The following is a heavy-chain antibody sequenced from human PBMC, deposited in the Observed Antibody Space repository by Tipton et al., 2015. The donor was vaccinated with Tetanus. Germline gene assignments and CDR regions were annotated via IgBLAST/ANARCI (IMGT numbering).Heavy chain of an antibody. Sequence: LRLSCAVYGGSFSGYYWGWVRLPPGKGLEWIAGIYYSGNSYYNPTFQSRVTISVDTSRNQFSLRLSSVAAADTAVYYCARMQRYGMDVWGQGTTVTVSS. V-gene: IGHV4-34*01. CDR3: ARMQRYGMDV. CDR2: IYYSGNS. J-gene: IGHJ6*02. D-gene: IGHD6-25*01. CDR1: GGSFSGYY.